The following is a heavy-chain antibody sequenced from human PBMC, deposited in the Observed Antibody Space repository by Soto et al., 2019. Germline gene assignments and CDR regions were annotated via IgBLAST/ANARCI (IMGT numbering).Heavy chain of an antibody. V-gene: IGHV3-21*01. CDR3: ARDRSGSSSPEEYYYYYYDMDV. CDR2: ISSSSSYI. CDR1: GFTFSSYT. Sequence: EVQLVESGGGLVKPGGSLRLSCAASGFTFSSYTMNWVRQAPGKGLEWVSSISSSSSYIYYADSVKGRFTISTDNAKNSLYLQMNSLRAEDTALYYCARDRSGSSSPEEYYYYYYDMDVWGQGTTVTVSS. J-gene: IGHJ6*02. D-gene: IGHD6-6*01.